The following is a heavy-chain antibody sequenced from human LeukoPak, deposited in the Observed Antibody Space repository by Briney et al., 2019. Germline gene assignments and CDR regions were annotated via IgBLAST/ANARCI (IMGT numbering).Heavy chain of an antibody. V-gene: IGHV3-48*03. D-gene: IGHD5-18*01. J-gene: IGHJ6*03. CDR3: ARGDTAMVDYYYYMDV. CDR1: GFTFSSYE. Sequence: GGSLRLSCAASGFTFSSYEMNWVRQAPGKGLEWVSYISSSGSIIYYADSVKGRFTISRDNAKNSLYLQMNSLRAEDTAVYYCARGDTAMVDYYYYMDVWGKGTTVTISS. CDR2: ISSSGSII.